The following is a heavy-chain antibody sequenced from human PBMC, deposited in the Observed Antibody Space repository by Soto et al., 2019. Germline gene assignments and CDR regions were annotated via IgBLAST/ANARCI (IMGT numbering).Heavy chain of an antibody. J-gene: IGHJ5*02. CDR1: GGSISSGGYY. CDR3: ARVGYCSSTSCYAGNWFDP. V-gene: IGHV4-31*03. D-gene: IGHD2-2*01. CDR2: IYYSGST. Sequence: QVQLQESGPGLVKPSQTLSLTCTVSGGSISSGGYYWSWIRQHPGKGLEWIGYIYYSGSTYYNPSLKSRVTISVDTSKNQFSLKLSSVTAADTAVYYCARVGYCSSTSCYAGNWFDPWGQGTLVTVSS.